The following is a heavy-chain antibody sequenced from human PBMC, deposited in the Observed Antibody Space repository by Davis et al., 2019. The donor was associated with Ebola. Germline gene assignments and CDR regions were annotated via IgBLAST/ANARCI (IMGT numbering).Heavy chain of an antibody. CDR1: GFTFDDCA. D-gene: IGHD3-3*01. CDR2: ISWNSGSI. CDR3: ARGGYD. V-gene: IGHV3-9*01. J-gene: IGHJ4*02. Sequence: GGSLRLSCAASGFTFDDCAMHWVRQAPGKGLEWVSGISWNSGSIGYADSVKGRFTISRDNAKNSLYLQMNSLRDEDTAVYYCARGGYDWGQGTLVTVSS.